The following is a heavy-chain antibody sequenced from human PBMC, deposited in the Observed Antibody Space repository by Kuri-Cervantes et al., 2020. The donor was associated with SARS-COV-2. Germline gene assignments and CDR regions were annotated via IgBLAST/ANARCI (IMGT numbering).Heavy chain of an antibody. CDR3: ARASFDFWSGYYTGYYPDF. V-gene: IGHV3-7*01. J-gene: IGHJ4*02. CDR2: IKQDGSEE. D-gene: IGHD3-3*01. CDR1: GFTFDDYG. Sequence: LSLTCAASGFTFDDYGMSWVRQAPGRGLEWVANIKQDGSEEFYVDSVKGRFTVSRDNAKKSLFLQMNSLRADDTAVYYCARASFDFWSGYYTGYYPDFWGQGALVTVSS.